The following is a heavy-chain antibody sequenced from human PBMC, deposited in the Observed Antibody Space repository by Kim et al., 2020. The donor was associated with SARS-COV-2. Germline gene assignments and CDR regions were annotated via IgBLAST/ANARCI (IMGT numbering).Heavy chain of an antibody. CDR2: IWSDGSKE. CDR1: GLPFSASG. CDR3: ARDKGERYSDY. J-gene: IGHJ4*02. D-gene: IGHD3-16*01. V-gene: IGHV3-33*01. Sequence: GSLRLSCAASGLPFSASGMHWVRQAPGKGLEWVAMIWSDGSKEYYADSVKGRFTISRDNSINTVYLQMNSLRAEDTAVYYCARDKGERYSDYWGQGTLVIVS.